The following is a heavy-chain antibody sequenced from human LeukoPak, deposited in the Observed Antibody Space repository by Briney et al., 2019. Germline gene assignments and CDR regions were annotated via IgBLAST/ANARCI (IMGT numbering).Heavy chain of an antibody. V-gene: IGHV1-2*02. J-gene: IGHJ4*02. CDR1: GYTFTGYY. CDR2: INPNSGGT. Sequence: GASVKVSCKASGYTFTGYYMHWVRQAPGQGLEWMGWINPNSGGTNYAQKFQGRVTMTRDTSISTAYMELSRLRSDDTAVYYCARGEGYSYGLGQEPFDYWGQGTLVTVSS. CDR3: ARGEGYSYGLGQEPFDY. D-gene: IGHD5-18*01.